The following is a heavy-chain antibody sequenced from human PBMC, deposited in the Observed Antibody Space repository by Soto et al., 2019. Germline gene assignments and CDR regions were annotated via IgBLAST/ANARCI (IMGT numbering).Heavy chain of an antibody. CDR3: ARLWGLDAFDI. V-gene: IGHV4-59*08. D-gene: IGHD7-27*01. Sequence: SETLSLTCTVSGGSISSYYWSWIRQPPGKGLEWIGYIYYSGSTNYNPSLKSRVTISVDTSKNQFSLKLSSVTAADTAVYYCARLWGLDAFDIWGQGTMVTVSS. CDR2: IYYSGST. CDR1: GGSISSYY. J-gene: IGHJ3*02.